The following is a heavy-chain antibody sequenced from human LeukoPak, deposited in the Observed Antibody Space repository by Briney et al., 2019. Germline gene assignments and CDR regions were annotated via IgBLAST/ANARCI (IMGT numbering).Heavy chain of an antibody. V-gene: IGHV1-69*05. CDR2: IIPIFGTA. Sequence: GASVKVSCKASGGTFSSYAISWVRQAPGQGLEWMGGIIPIFGTANYAQKFQGRVTITTDESTSTAYMELSSLRSEDTAVYYCARALDIVVLAPGYWGQGTLVTVSS. D-gene: IGHD2-2*03. J-gene: IGHJ4*02. CDR3: ARALDIVVLAPGY. CDR1: GGTFSSYA.